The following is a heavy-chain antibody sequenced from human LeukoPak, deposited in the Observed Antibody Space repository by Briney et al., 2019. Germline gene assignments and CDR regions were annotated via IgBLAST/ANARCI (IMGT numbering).Heavy chain of an antibody. V-gene: IGHV3-23*01. CDR3: AKDHREAKDYDFWSGYFRLLGEYYFDY. Sequence: GGSLRLSCAASGFTFSSYAMSWVRQAPGKGLEWVSAISGSGGSKYYADSVKGRFTISRDNSKNTLYLQMNSLRAEDTAVYYCAKDHREAKDYDFWSGYFRLLGEYYFDYWGQGTLVTVSS. CDR2: ISGSGGSK. J-gene: IGHJ4*02. CDR1: GFTFSSYA. D-gene: IGHD3-3*01.